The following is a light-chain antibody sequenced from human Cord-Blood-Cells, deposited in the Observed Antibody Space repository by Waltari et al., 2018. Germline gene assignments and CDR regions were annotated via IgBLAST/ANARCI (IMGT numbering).Light chain of an antibody. CDR1: QSVSSY. CDR3: QQRSNWPPWT. CDR2: DAS. J-gene: IGKJ1*01. Sequence: EIVLTQSPATLSLSPGARATLSCRASQSVSSYLAWYQQKPGQAPRLLIYDASNRATGIPARFSGSWSWTYFTLTISSLEPEDFAVYYCQQRSNWPPWTFGQGTKVEIK. V-gene: IGKV3-11*01.